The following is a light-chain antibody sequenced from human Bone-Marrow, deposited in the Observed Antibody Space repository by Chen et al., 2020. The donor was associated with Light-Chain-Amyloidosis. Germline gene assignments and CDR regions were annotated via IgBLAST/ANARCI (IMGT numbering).Light chain of an antibody. CDR1: NIGSKS. CDR3: QVWDSTSDHVV. CDR2: YDS. V-gene: IGLV3-21*04. Sequence: SYVLTQPPSVSVAPGKTARITCGGNNIGSKSVHWYQQKPGQAPVLVIYYDSARPSGIPERFSGSNSGNTAPLTISRVEAGDEADFYCQVWDSTSDHVVFGGGTKLTVL. J-gene: IGLJ2*01.